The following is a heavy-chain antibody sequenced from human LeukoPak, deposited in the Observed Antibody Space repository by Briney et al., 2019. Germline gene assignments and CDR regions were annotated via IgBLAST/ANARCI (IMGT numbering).Heavy chain of an antibody. D-gene: IGHD1-26*01. CDR2: ITSDGSTT. J-gene: IGHJ5*02. CDR1: GFTFSSYW. V-gene: IGHV3-74*01. CDR3: ARGPVWGELPTNWFDP. Sequence: GGSLRLSCAASGFTFSSYWMHWVRQAPGKGLVWVSRITSDGSTTSYADSVKGRFTISRDNAKNTLYLQMNSLRAEDTAVYYCARGPVWGELPTNWFDPWGQGTLVTVSS.